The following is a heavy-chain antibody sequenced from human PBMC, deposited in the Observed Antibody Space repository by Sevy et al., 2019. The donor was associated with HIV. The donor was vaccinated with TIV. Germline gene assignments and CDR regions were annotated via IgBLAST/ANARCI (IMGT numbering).Heavy chain of an antibody. Sequence: SQTLSLTCAISGDSVSSNSAAWNWIRQSPSRGLEWLGRTYYRSKWYNDYAVSVKSRITINPDTSKNQFSLQLNSVTPEETAVYYCARDTKLGMGYYYYYMDVWGKGTTVTVSS. CDR3: ARDTKLGMGYYYYYMDV. CDR1: GDSVSSNSAA. J-gene: IGHJ6*03. CDR2: TYYRSKWYN. D-gene: IGHD7-27*01. V-gene: IGHV6-1*01.